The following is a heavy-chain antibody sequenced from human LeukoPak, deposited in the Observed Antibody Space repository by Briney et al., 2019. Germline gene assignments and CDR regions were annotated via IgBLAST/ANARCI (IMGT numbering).Heavy chain of an antibody. D-gene: IGHD2-15*01. CDR2: IIPIFGTA. V-gene: IGHV1-69*05. CDR3: AKARLWCSGGSCSSGLFTP. J-gene: IGHJ5*02. CDR1: GGTVSRYA. Sequence: SVKVSYKASGGTVSRYAISEVRQAPGQGLEWMGGIIPIFGTANYAQKFQGRVTITTDESTSTAYMELSSLRSEETAVLYCAKARLWCSGGSCSSGLFTPSGEGCLVTVSS.